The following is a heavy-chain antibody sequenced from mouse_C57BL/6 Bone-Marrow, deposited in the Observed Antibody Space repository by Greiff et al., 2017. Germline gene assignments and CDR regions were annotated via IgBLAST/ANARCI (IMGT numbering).Heavy chain of an antibody. V-gene: IGHV1-26*01. CDR1: GYTFTDYY. CDR2: INPNNGGT. CDR3: ARSLQAAY. J-gene: IGHJ3*01. Sequence: VQLQQSGPELVKPGASVKISCKASGYTFTDYYMNWVKQSHGKSLEWIGDINPNNGGTSYNQKFKGKATLTVDKSSSTAYMELRSLTSEDSAVYYCARSLQAAYWGQGTLVTVSA. D-gene: IGHD2-1*01.